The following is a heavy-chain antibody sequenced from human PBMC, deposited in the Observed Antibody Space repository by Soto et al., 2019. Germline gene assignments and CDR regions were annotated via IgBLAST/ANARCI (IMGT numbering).Heavy chain of an antibody. J-gene: IGHJ4*02. CDR1: GFSFNYAW. D-gene: IGHD4-4*01. CDR3: ATVRWGGTTALHY. V-gene: IGHV3-15*01. CDR2: IKSKTDGGTT. Sequence: EEQLAESGGGLVKPGGSLRLSCATSGFSFNYAWLSWVRQAPGKGLEWVGRIKSKTDGGTTDYAAPVKGRFIISRDDSKNTLYLQMNSLKTEDTAVYYCATVRWGGTTALHYCGQGSLVTVSS.